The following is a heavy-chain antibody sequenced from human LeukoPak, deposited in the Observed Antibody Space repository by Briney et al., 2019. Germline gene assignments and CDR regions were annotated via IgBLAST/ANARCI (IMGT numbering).Heavy chain of an antibody. D-gene: IGHD5-24*01. CDR3: ASRDGYKNKEY. Sequence: SETLSLTCTVSGGSLSSYYWSWIRQPPGKGLEWIGYIYYSGSTNYNPSLKSRVTISVDTSKNQFSLKLSSVTAADTAVYYCASRDGYKNKEYWGQGTLVTVSS. V-gene: IGHV4-59*01. CDR2: IYYSGST. CDR1: GGSLSSYY. J-gene: IGHJ4*02.